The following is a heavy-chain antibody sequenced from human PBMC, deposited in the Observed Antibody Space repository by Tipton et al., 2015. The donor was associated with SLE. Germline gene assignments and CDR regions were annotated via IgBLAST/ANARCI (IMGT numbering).Heavy chain of an antibody. CDR2: IFYSGNT. Sequence: TLSLTCTVSGGSICTYYWNWIRQPPGKGLEWIGFIFYSGNTNYNPSLKSRVTISVDTSKNQFSLKLSSVTAADTAVYSCARGSDSPYYFDYWGQGTLVTVSS. D-gene: IGHD3-22*01. CDR1: GGSICTYY. J-gene: IGHJ4*02. CDR3: ARGSDSPYYFDY. V-gene: IGHV4-59*01.